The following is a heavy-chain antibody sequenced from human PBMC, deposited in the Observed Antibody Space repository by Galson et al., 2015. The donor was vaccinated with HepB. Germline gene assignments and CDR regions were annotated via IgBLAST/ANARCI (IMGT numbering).Heavy chain of an antibody. CDR1: GYSFTSYW. CDR3: ARQDGDYVRPFGSMDV. J-gene: IGHJ6*02. CDR2: IYPGDSDT. Sequence: QSGAEVKKPGESLKISCKGSGYSFTSYWIGWVRQMPGKGLEWMGIIYPGDSDTRYSPSFQGQVTISADKSISTAYLQWSSLKASDTAMYYCARQDGDYVRPFGSMDVWGPGTTVTVSS. D-gene: IGHD4-17*01. V-gene: IGHV5-51*01.